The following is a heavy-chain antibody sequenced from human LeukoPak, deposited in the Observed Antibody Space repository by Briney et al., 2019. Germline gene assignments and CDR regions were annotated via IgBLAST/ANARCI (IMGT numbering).Heavy chain of an antibody. Sequence: PGGSLRLSCAASGFTFSNAWMSWVRQAPGKGLEWVSYINRGSSTIYYADSVKGRFIISRDNAKNSLYLQMKSLRDEDTAVYYCARECLMVGVYDAFDIWGQGTMVTVSS. CDR3: ARECLMVGVYDAFDI. V-gene: IGHV3-48*02. J-gene: IGHJ3*02. CDR1: GFTFSNAW. CDR2: INRGSSTI. D-gene: IGHD1-26*01.